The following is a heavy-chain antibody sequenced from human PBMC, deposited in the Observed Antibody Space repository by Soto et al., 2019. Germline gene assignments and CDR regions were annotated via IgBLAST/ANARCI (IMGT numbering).Heavy chain of an antibody. CDR3: ACCDFWSGYPPYYYYYMDV. D-gene: IGHD3-3*01. CDR1: VCAFSVYA. V-gene: IGHV1-8*02. J-gene: IGHJ6*03. Sequence: VPVKGSCKASVCAFSVYASSWVRQAPGQGLEWMGWMSPICDTAGYAQKFQGRVTMTRNTSISTAYMELISLRSEDTAVYYCACCDFWSGYPPYYYYYMDVWGKGTTVTVSS. CDR2: MSPICDTA.